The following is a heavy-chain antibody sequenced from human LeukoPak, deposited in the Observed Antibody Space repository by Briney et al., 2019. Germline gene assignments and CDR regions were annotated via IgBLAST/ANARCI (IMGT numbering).Heavy chain of an antibody. CDR2: ISYDGSNK. CDR1: GFTFSSYA. J-gene: IGHJ3*02. V-gene: IGHV3-30*04. CDR3: ARATGTTRDAFDI. D-gene: IGHD1-1*01. Sequence: QPGGSLRLSCAASGFTFSSYAMHWGRQAPGKGLEWVAVISYDGSNKYYADSVKGRFTISRDNSKNTLYLQMNSLRAEDTAVYYCARATGTTRDAFDIWGQGTMVTVSS.